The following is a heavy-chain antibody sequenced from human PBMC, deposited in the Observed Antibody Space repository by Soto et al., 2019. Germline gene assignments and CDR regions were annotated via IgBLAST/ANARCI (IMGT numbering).Heavy chain of an antibody. Sequence: SVKVSCKASGGTFSSYAISWVRQAPGQGLEWMGGIVPIFGTANYAQKFQGRVTITADESTSTAYMELSSLRSEDTAVYYCARGGKDYYGSGAYNWFDPWGQGTLVTVSS. J-gene: IGHJ5*02. D-gene: IGHD3-10*01. CDR3: ARGGKDYYGSGAYNWFDP. V-gene: IGHV1-69*13. CDR2: IVPIFGTA. CDR1: GGTFSSYA.